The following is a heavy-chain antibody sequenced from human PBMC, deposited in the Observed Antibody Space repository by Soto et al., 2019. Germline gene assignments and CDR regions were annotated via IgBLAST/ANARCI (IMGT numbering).Heavy chain of an antibody. D-gene: IGHD5-18*01. J-gene: IGHJ6*03. CDR1: GFTFSSYS. CDR2: ISSSSSYI. V-gene: IGHV3-21*04. Sequence: GGSLRLSCAASGFTFSSYSMNWVRQAPGKGLERVSSISSSSSYIYYAGSVKGRFTISRDNAKNSLYLQMNSLRAEDTAVYYCAKGGNVDTAMVAAYYYYSYMDVWGKGTTVTVSS. CDR3: AKGGNVDTAMVAAYYYYSYMDV.